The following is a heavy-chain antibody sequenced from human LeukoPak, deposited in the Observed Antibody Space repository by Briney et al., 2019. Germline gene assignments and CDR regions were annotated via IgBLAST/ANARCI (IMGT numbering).Heavy chain of an antibody. J-gene: IGHJ4*02. D-gene: IGHD5-18*01. Sequence: SETLSLTCAVYGGSFSGYYWSWIRQPPGKGLEWIGEINHSGSTNYNPSLKSRVTISVDRSKNQFSLKLSSVTAADTAVYYCARGGRGYSYGLVDYWGQGTLVTVSS. CDR3: ARGGRGYSYGLVDY. CDR1: GGSFSGYY. CDR2: INHSGST. V-gene: IGHV4-34*01.